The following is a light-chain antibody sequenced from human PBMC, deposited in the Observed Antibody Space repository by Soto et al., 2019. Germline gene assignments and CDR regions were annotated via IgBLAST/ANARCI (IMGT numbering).Light chain of an antibody. V-gene: IGKV3D-20*02. J-gene: IGKJ1*01. CDR2: GAF. Sequence: ETVLTQSPGTLSLSPGERATLSCRASQSVSKNYFAWYQQKPGQAPRLLIYGAFSRATGIPDRFSGSGSGTDFTLTISSLEPEDFAVYYCQQRRNWPTFGQGTKVDIK. CDR3: QQRRNWPT. CDR1: QSVSKNY.